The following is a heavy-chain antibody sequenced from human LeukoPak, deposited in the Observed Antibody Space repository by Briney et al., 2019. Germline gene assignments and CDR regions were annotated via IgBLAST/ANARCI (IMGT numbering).Heavy chain of an antibody. CDR1: GFTFDDYG. CDR3: ARARDGYNEGGYYFDY. D-gene: IGHD5-24*01. J-gene: IGHJ4*02. V-gene: IGHV3-20*04. CDR2: INWNGGST. Sequence: GGSLRLSCAASGFTFDDYGMSWVRQAPGKGLEWVSSINWNGGSTGYADSVKGRFTISRDNAKNSLYLQMNSLRAEDTALYYCARARDGYNEGGYYFDYWGQGTLVTVSS.